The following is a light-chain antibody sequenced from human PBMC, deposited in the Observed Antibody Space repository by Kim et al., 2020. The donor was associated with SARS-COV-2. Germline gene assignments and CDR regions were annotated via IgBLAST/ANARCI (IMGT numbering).Light chain of an antibody. Sequence: GERGSITCGEGQARRSWLDWKQQKPGKDTKVLIYAASSLKSGVPARVSGSGTGTHFTLTNSSLQPEDFATYYCQQNNSLPNTFGQGTKLEI. J-gene: IGKJ2*01. CDR3: QQNNSLPNT. CDR1: QARRSW. V-gene: IGKV1-12*01. CDR2: AAS.